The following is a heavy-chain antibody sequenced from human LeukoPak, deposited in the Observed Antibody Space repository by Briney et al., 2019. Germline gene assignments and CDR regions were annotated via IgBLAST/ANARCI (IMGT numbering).Heavy chain of an antibody. D-gene: IGHD3-10*01. CDR2: ISSSSSYI. CDR1: GFTFSIYS. J-gene: IGHJ6*03. Sequence: PGGSLRLSCAASGFTFSIYSMNWVSQVPGKGLEWVSSISSSSSYIYYTDSVKGRFTISRDNAKNSLYLQMNSLRAEDTAVYYCARDHGSMVRGVIGRSSDYYYHYYMDVWGKGTTVTVSS. V-gene: IGHV3-21*01. CDR3: ARDHGSMVRGVIGRSSDYYYHYYMDV.